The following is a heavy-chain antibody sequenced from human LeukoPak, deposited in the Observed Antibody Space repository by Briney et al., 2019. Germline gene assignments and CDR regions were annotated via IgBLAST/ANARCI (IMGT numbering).Heavy chain of an antibody. CDR1: GFTFSSYG. D-gene: IGHD1-26*01. J-gene: IGHJ4*02. Sequence: GGSLRLSCAASGFTFSSYGMHWVRQAPGKGLEWVAVISYDGSNKYYADSVKGRFTISRDNSKNTLYLQMSSLRAEDTAVYYCAKPATVGIKAPFDCWGQGALVTVSS. CDR2: ISYDGSNK. V-gene: IGHV3-30*18. CDR3: AKPATVGIKAPFDC.